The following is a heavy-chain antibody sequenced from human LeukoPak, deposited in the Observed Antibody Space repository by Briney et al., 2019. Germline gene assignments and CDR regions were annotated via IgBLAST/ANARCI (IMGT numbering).Heavy chain of an antibody. CDR3: ARDSNYFDY. CDR2: ISSSSSYI. CDR1: GFTFSSCG. J-gene: IGHJ4*02. V-gene: IGHV3-21*01. Sequence: GGPLRLSSAASGFTFSSCGMNWVRQAPGKGLEWVSYISSSSSYIYYADSVKGRFTISRDNAKNSLYLQMNSLRAEDTAVYYCARDSNYFDYWGQGTLVTVSS.